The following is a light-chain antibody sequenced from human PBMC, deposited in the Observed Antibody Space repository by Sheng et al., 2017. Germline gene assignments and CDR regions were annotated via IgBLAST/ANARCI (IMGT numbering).Light chain of an antibody. Sequence: SYVLTQPPSVSVAPGQTARIACGGNNIGSRNVHWYQQKPGQAPVLVVYDDSDRPSGIPERFSDSNSGNTATLTIRRVEAGDEADYYCQSHDSSLSGSRVFGGGTKLTVL. CDR3: QSHDSSLSGSRV. J-gene: IGLJ2*01. V-gene: IGLV3-21*02. CDR2: DDS. CDR1: NIGSRN.